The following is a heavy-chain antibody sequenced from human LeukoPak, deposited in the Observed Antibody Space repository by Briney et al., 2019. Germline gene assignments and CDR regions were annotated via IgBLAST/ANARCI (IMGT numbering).Heavy chain of an antibody. CDR2: IYYSGST. D-gene: IGHD6-13*01. V-gene: IGHV4-59*01. CDR1: GGSISSYY. J-gene: IGHJ4*02. CDR3: ARVLYSSYLDY. Sequence: SATLSLTCTVSGGSISSYYWSWIRQPPREGLEWIGYIYYSGSTNYNPSLKSRVTISVDTSKNQCSLKLRSVTAADTAVYYCARVLYSSYLDYWGQGTLVTVSS.